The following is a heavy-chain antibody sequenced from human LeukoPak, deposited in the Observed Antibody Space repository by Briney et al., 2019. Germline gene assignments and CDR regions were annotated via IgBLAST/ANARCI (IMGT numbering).Heavy chain of an antibody. Sequence: PSETLSLTCTVSGGSISSYYWSWIRQPPGKGLEWIGYIYYSGSTNYNPSLKSRVTISVDTSKNQFSLKLSSVTAADTAVYYCARVYKDRIQLWNGIDYWGQGTLVTVSS. V-gene: IGHV4-59*01. CDR1: GGSISSYY. CDR2: IYYSGST. D-gene: IGHD5-18*01. CDR3: ARVYKDRIQLWNGIDY. J-gene: IGHJ4*02.